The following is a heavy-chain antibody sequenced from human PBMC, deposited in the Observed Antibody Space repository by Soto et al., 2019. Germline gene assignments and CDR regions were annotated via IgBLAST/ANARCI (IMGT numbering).Heavy chain of an antibody. CDR3: PGRYNWNDNNFAP. J-gene: IGHJ5*02. V-gene: IGHV4-39*01. D-gene: IGHD1-20*01. CDR2: SYYSGTN. Sequence: QLQLQEAGPGLVAPSQALSLTCTVSGASISVHSYYWTWIRQPPGQGREWIGSSYYSGTNYFNPSLKSRARISLDNSKTQPTRRCTSVTAADPAIYYLPGRYNWNDNNFAPGGPGALVTVS. CDR1: GASISVHSYY.